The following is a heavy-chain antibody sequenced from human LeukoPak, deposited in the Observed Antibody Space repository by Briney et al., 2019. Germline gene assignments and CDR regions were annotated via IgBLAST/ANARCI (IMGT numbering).Heavy chain of an antibody. CDR2: LHSSGTT. Sequence: SETLSLTCTVSGDPMNTYHWAWIRQPAGKGLEWIGRLHSSGTTNFSPSLRSRVSISVDRSKKQFSLKMTSATAADTALYFCARDPFKSSFESWGQGILVTVSS. J-gene: IGHJ4*02. CDR1: GDPMNTYH. D-gene: IGHD6-13*01. V-gene: IGHV4-4*07. CDR3: ARDPFKSSFES.